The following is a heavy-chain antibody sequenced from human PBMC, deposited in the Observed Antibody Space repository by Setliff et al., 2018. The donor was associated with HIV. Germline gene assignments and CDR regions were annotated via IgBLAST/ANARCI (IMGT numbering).Heavy chain of an antibody. Sequence: PGGSLRLSCAASRFIFSNYWMSWVRQAPGKGLEWVAYIKQDGSEKYYVDSVKGRFTISRDNAKNSVYLQMNSLRVEDTAHYYCAKEGYWGQGTLVTVSS. CDR3: AKEGY. V-gene: IGHV3-7*03. J-gene: IGHJ4*02. D-gene: IGHD3-22*01. CDR1: RFIFSNYW. CDR2: IKQDGSEK.